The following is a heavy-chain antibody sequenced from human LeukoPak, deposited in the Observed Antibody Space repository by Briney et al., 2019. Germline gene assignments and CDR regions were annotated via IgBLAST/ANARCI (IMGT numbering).Heavy chain of an antibody. CDR1: GYTFTSYD. CDR3: ARGYSSNWYGSIDY. CDR2: MNPNSGNT. D-gene: IGHD6-13*01. V-gene: IGHV1-8*01. J-gene: IGHJ4*02. Sequence: ASVKVSCKASGYTFTSYDINWVRQATGQGLEWMGWMNPNSGNTGYAQKFQGRVTMTRNTSISTAYMELSSLRSEDTAVYYCARGYSSNWYGSIDYWGQGTLVTVSS.